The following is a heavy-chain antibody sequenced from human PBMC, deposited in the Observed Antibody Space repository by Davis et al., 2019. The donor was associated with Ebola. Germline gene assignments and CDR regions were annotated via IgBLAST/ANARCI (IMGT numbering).Heavy chain of an antibody. CDR1: RFTFSSYW. V-gene: IGHV3-7*03. D-gene: IGHD6-13*01. CDR2: IKEDGSEK. CDR3: ARDVAYSSGWYPPPGYFDL. J-gene: IGHJ2*01. Sequence: GESLKISCAASRFTFSSYWMSWVRQAPGKGLEWVANIKEDGSEKYYVDSVKGRFTISRDNAKNSLYLQMNSLRAEDTAVYYCARDVAYSSGWYPPPGYFDLWGRGTLVTVSS.